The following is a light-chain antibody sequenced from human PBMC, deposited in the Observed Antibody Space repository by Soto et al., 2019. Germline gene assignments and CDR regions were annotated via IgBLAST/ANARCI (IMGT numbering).Light chain of an antibody. J-gene: IGKJ5*01. V-gene: IGKV3D-20*02. Sequence: EIVLTQSPGTLSLSPGERATLSCRASQKISSRYLAWYLKKAGQAPRLLIYADSNRATGIPARFSGSGSGTDFNLTISRLETEDFSVYYCQQRYNWTITFGQGTRLEIK. CDR1: QKISSRY. CDR3: QQRYNWTIT. CDR2: ADS.